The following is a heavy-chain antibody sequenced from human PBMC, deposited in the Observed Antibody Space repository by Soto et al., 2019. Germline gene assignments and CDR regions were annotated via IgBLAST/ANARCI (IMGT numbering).Heavy chain of an antibody. J-gene: IGHJ2*01. CDR2: VDRSGSNT. V-gene: IGHV3-23*01. CDR3: AKIGDPTYGNWYFDL. D-gene: IGHD3-10*01. CDR1: GFTFSSYA. Sequence: EVQLLESGGDLVQPGGSLRLSCAASGFTFSSYAMSWVRQDPRKGLGWVSTVDRSGSNTYYTDSVKGRFTISRDNSMNPLFLQMNSLAAEDTAVYYCAKIGDPTYGNWYFDLWGRGTLITVSS.